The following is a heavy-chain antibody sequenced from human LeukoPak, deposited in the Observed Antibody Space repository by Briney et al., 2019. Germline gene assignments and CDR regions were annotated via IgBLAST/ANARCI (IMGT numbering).Heavy chain of an antibody. CDR2: ISGDGGST. V-gene: IGHV3-43*02. CDR3: ARRGGDGYLGY. Sequence: GGSLRLSCAASGFIFDDYAMYWVRQAPGKGLEWVSFISGDGGSTYYADSVKGRFSISRDNNRNSLHLQMNSLRAEDTALYYCARRGGDGYLGYWGQGTLVTVSS. D-gene: IGHD3-16*01. J-gene: IGHJ4*02. CDR1: GFIFDDYA.